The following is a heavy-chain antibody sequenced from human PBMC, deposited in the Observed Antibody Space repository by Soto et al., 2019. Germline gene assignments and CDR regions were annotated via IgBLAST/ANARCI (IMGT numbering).Heavy chain of an antibody. Sequence: PGGSLRLSCAASGFIFDSYAMSWVRQAPGKGLEWVSGISSSGATTYYADSVKGRFTISRDTSKNTVYLQMNSPRAEDTAVYYCAKNQGVELVPLATVDWFDPWGQGSVVTVSS. CDR2: ISSSGATT. CDR1: GFIFDSYA. CDR3: AKNQGVELVPLATVDWFDP. D-gene: IGHD1-26*01. J-gene: IGHJ5*02. V-gene: IGHV3-23*01.